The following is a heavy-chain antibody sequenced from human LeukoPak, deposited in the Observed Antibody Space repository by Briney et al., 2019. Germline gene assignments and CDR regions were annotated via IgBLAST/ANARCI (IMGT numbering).Heavy chain of an antibody. CDR1: GFTFSGSA. J-gene: IGHJ6*04. Sequence: GGSLRLSCVVSGFTFSGSAMHWVRQVSGKGLEWVGRIRSKVNSYATAYAASVKGRFTISRDNAKNSLYLQMNSLRAEDTAVYYCAELGITMIGGVWGKGTTVTISS. D-gene: IGHD3-10*02. V-gene: IGHV3-73*01. CDR2: IRSKVNSYAT. CDR3: AELGITMIGGV.